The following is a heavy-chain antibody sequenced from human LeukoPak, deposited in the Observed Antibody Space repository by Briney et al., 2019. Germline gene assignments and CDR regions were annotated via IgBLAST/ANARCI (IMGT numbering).Heavy chain of an antibody. D-gene: IGHD3-9*01. CDR1: GFTVSSNY. Sequence: PGGSLRLSCAASGFTVSSNYMSWVRQAPGKGLEWVSVIYSGGSTYYADSVKGRFTISRDNSKNTLYLQMNSLRAEDTAVYYCARARGYDILTGYYTPFDYWGQGTLVTVSS. J-gene: IGHJ4*02. CDR3: ARARGYDILTGYYTPFDY. CDR2: IYSGGST. V-gene: IGHV3-53*01.